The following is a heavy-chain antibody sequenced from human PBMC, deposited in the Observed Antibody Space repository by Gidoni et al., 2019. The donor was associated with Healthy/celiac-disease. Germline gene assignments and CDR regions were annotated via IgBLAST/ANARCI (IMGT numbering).Heavy chain of an antibody. Sequence: QVQLQQWGAGLLKPSETLSLTCAVYGRSFRGYYWRWIRQPPGKGLEWIGEINHSGSTNYNPSRKSRVTISVDTSKNQFSLKLSSVTAADTAVYYCARGGGPPWRGYDFWSGYYTRGAFDIWGQGTMVTVSS. CDR3: ARGGGPPWRGYDFWSGYYTRGAFDI. CDR2: INHSGST. CDR1: GRSFRGYY. V-gene: IGHV4-34*01. D-gene: IGHD3-3*01. J-gene: IGHJ3*02.